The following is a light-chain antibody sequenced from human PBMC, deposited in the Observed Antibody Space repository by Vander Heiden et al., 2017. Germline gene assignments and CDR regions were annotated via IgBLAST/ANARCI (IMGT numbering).Light chain of an antibody. Sequence: EIVMTQSPATLSVSPGESATLSCRASQSVSTNLAWYQQKPGQAPRLLIYLASTRATDIPVRFSGSGSGTEFTLTISSLQSEDFAVYFCQQQHNWPPITFGQGTQLEIK. CDR1: QSVSTN. J-gene: IGKJ5*01. CDR2: LAS. V-gene: IGKV3-15*01. CDR3: QQQHNWPPIT.